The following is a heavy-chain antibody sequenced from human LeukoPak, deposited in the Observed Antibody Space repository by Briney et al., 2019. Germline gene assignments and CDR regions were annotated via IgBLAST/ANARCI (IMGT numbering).Heavy chain of an antibody. J-gene: IGHJ4*02. Sequence: SGPTLVKPTQTLTLTCTFSGFSLSTSGVGVGWIRQPPGKALEWLALIYWDDDKRYSPSLKSRLTITKDTSKNQVVLTMTNMDPVDTATYYCAHRPNVYGSGSYYHQYYFDYWGQGTLATVSS. CDR2: IYWDDDK. CDR3: AHRPNVYGSGSYYHQYYFDY. D-gene: IGHD3-10*01. V-gene: IGHV2-5*02. CDR1: GFSLSTSGVG.